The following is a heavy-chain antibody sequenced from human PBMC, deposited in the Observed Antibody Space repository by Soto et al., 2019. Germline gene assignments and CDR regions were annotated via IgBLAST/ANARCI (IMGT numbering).Heavy chain of an antibody. D-gene: IGHD6-19*01. CDR3: ARDTTDSLSSGWTAAKYYFDY. CDR1: GFTFSSYD. J-gene: IGHJ4*02. V-gene: IGHV3-13*01. CDR2: IGTAGDT. Sequence: PGGSLRLSCAASGFTFSSYDMHWVRQATGKGLEWVSAIGTAGDTYYPGSVKGRFTISRENAKNSLYLQMNSLRAEDTAVYYCARDTTDSLSSGWTAAKYYFDYWGQGTLVTVSS.